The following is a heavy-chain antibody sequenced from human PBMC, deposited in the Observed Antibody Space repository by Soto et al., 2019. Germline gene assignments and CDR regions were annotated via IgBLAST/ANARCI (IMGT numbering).Heavy chain of an antibody. V-gene: IGHV1-2*02. Sequence: VASVKVSCKASGYTFTDYYIHWVRQAPGQGLEWMGWINPNSGGTNYAQKFQGRVTMTRDTSISTAYMELSRLISDDTAVYYCARGDVRVVASFDPWGQGALVTGSS. CDR3: ARGDVRVVASFDP. D-gene: IGHD2-15*01. CDR1: GYTFTDYY. J-gene: IGHJ5*02. CDR2: INPNSGGT.